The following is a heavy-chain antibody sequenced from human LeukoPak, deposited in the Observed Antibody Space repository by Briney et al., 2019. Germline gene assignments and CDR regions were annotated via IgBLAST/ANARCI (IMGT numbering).Heavy chain of an antibody. V-gene: IGHV3-15*01. D-gene: IGHD6-19*01. CDR2: IKSKTDGGTT. Sequence: GGSLRLSCAASGFTFSNAWISWVRQAPGKGLEWVGRIKSKTDGGTTDYAAPVKGRFTISRDDSKNTVYLQMNSLKTEDTAVYYCTTGSDGWYGFDHWGQGTLVTVSS. J-gene: IGHJ4*02. CDR1: GFTFSNAW. CDR3: TTGSDGWYGFDH.